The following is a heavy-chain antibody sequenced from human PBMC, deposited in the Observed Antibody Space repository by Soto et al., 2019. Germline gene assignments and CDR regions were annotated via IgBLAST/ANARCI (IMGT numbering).Heavy chain of an antibody. J-gene: IGHJ6*02. CDR3: ARIRSSYYYDSSGYYYYYYGMDV. CDR2: IDWDDDK. D-gene: IGHD3-22*01. Sequence: SGPTLVNPTQTLTLTCTFSGFSLSTSGMCVSWIRQPPGKALEWLARIDWDDDKYYGTSLKTRLTISKDTSKNQVVLTMTNMDPVDTATYYCARIRSSYYYDSSGYYYYYYGMDVWGQGTTVTVSS. CDR1: GFSLSTSGMC. V-gene: IGHV2-70*11.